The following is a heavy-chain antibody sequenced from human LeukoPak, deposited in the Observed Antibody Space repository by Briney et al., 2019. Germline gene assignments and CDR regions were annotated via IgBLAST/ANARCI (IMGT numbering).Heavy chain of an antibody. CDR2: IYYSGST. CDR3: ARHSRYFDWHKFLYGMDV. V-gene: IGHV4-59*08. CDR1: GGSISSYY. D-gene: IGHD3-9*01. Sequence: SETLSLTCTVSGGSISSYYWSWIRQPPGKGLEWIGYIYYSGSTNYNPSLKSRVTISVDTSKNQFSLKLSSVTAADTAVYYCARHSRYFDWHKFLYGMDVWGQGTTVTVSS. J-gene: IGHJ6*02.